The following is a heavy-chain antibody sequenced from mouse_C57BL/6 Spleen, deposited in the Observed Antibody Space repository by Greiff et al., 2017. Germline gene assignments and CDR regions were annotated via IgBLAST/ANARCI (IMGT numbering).Heavy chain of an antibody. J-gene: IGHJ4*01. Sequence: EVQLQESGGGLVQPGGSMKLSCVASGFTFSNYWMNWVRQSPEKGLEWVAQIRLKSDNYATHYAGSVKGRFTISRDDYKSSVYLQMNNLRAEDTGIYYCTGRLLSYVGAMDYWGQGTSVTVSS. CDR1: GFTFSNYW. D-gene: IGHD2-10*01. V-gene: IGHV6-3*01. CDR2: IRLKSDNYAT. CDR3: TGRLLSYVGAMDY.